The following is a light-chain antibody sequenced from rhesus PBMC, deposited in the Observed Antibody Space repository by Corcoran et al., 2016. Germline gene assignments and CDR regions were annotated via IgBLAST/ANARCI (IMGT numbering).Light chain of an antibody. CDR1: QGISSY. CDR2: GAT. V-gene: IGKV1-38*01. J-gene: IGKJ4*01. CDR3: QQRNSDPLT. Sequence: DIQLTQSPSSLSASVGDRVTITFRASQGISSYLAWYQQKPGKAPKLLFYGATNLQSGFPSRFSGSGSGTDFTLTISSLQPEDFAVYYCQQRNSDPLTFGGGTKVEIK.